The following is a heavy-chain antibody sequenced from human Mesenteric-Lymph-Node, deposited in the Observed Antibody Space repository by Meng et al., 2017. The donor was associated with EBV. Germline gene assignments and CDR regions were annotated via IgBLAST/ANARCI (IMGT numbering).Heavy chain of an antibody. CDR2: IHHSETT. CDR1: GGSFSGYS. D-gene: IGHD3-10*01. Sequence: QVQLQQWGAGLLKPSXILSLTCVIYGGSFSGYSWNWLRQAPGKGLEWIGKIHHSETTDYNPSLKSRVTISADTSKNHFSLKLTSVTAADTAVYYCAAGGVRGEFDYWGQGTLVTVSS. CDR3: AAGGVRGEFDY. J-gene: IGHJ4*02. V-gene: IGHV4-34*01.